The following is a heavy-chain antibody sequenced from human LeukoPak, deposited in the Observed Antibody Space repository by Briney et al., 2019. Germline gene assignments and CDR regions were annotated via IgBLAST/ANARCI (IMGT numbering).Heavy chain of an antibody. CDR1: GFTFSSYW. Sequence: GGSLRLSCAASGFTFSSYWMSWVRQAPGKGLEWVAVISYDGSNKYYADSVKGRFTVSRDNSKNTLYVQMKSLRAEDTAVYYCAKDFVVVPGNVNYFDYWGQGTLVTVSS. D-gene: IGHD2-21*02. V-gene: IGHV3-30*18. CDR3: AKDFVVVPGNVNYFDY. CDR2: ISYDGSNK. J-gene: IGHJ4*02.